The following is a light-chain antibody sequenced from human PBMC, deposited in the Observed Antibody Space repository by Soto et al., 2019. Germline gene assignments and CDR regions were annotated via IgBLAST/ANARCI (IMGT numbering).Light chain of an antibody. J-gene: IGKJ1*01. CDR3: QQYGSPWT. CDR1: QSVSSSY. V-gene: IGKV3-20*01. Sequence: IVLTQSPCTLSMSPGERATLSCRASQSVSSSYLAWYQQKPGQAPRLLIYGASSRATGIPDRFSGSGSGTDFTLTISRLEPEDFAVYYCQQYGSPWTFGQGTKV. CDR2: GAS.